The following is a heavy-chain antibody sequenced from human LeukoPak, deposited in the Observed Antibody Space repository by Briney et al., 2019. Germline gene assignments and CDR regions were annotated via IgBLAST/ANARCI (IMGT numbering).Heavy chain of an antibody. V-gene: IGHV1-2*02. CDR3: VRSNKPIKNGAFDI. Sequence: GASVKVSCKASGYTFTGYYMHWVRQAPGQGLEWMGWINPNSGGTNYAQKFQGRVTMTRDTSISTAYMELSSVRSEDTAMYYCVRSNKPIKNGAFDIWGQGTMVTVSS. J-gene: IGHJ3*02. CDR2: INPNSGGT. D-gene: IGHD4-17*01. CDR1: GYTFTGYY.